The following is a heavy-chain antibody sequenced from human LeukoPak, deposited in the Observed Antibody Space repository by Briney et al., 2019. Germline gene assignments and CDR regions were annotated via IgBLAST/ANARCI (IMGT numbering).Heavy chain of an antibody. V-gene: IGHV4-59*08. Sequence: PSETLSLTCTVSGGSISSYYWSWIRQPPGKGLEWIGYIYYSGSTNYNPSLKSRVTISVDTSKNQFSLKLSSVTAADTAVYYCARLGGYYTPFDYWGQGTLVTVSS. CDR2: IYYSGST. CDR3: ARLGGYYTPFDY. CDR1: GGSISSYY. J-gene: IGHJ4*02. D-gene: IGHD3-3*01.